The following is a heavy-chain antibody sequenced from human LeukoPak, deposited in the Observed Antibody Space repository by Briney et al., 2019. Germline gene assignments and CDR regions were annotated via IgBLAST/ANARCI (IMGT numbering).Heavy chain of an antibody. CDR1: GYTLTSYY. V-gene: IGHV1-46*01. D-gene: IGHD3-10*01. Sequence: ASVKVSCKASGYTLTSYYMHWVRQAPGQGLEWMGIINPSGGSTSYAQKFQGRVTMTRDTSTSTVYMELSSLRSEDTAVYYCARDRGYYYGSGSYYSSGNAFDIWGQGTMVTVSS. CDR3: ARDRGYYYGSGSYYSSGNAFDI. CDR2: INPSGGST. J-gene: IGHJ3*02.